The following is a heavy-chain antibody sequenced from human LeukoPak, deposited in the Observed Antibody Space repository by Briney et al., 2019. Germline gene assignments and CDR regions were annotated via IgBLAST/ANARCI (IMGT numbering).Heavy chain of an antibody. CDR2: IYYSGST. CDR1: GGSISSSSYY. V-gene: IGHV4-39*01. CDR3: ARSSKLLKSFDY. J-gene: IGHJ4*02. Sequence: SETLSLTCTVSGGSISSSSYYWGWIRQPPGKGLEWIGSIYYSGSTYYNPSLKSRVTISVDTSKSQFSLKLSSVTAADTAVYYCARSSKLLKSFDYWGQGTLVTVSS. D-gene: IGHD3-10*01.